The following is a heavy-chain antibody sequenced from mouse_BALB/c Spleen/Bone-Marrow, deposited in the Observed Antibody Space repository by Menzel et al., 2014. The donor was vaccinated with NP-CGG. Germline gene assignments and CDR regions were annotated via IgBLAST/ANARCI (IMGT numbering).Heavy chain of an antibody. CDR2: ISTYYGDA. CDR3: ARRADSSNCVDAVNY. CDR1: GYTFTDYA. D-gene: IGHD3-2*01. J-gene: IGHJ4*01. Sequence: QVQLQQSGAELVRPGVSVKISCKGSGYTFTDYAMHWVKQSHAKSLEWIGVISTYYGDASYNQQFKGKATMTVDKSSSTTYMDLDRLTSEDSAVYYCARRADSSNCVDAVNYWGQGTSVTVTS. V-gene: IGHV1S137*01.